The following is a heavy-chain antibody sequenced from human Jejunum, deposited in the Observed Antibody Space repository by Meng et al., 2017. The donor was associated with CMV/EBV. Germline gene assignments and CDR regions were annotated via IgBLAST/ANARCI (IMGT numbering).Heavy chain of an antibody. CDR1: FNFSDYW. D-gene: IGHD2-2*01. CDR3: AKWVVPPGVGYGLDV. V-gene: IGHV3-7*01. CDR2: IKGDGSAK. Sequence: FNFSDYWMSWVRQAPGKGLEWVANIKGDGSAKYSADSVKGRFTIARDNAKWTLYLQMTSLRVEDTAVYYCAKWVVPPGVGYGLDVWGQGTAVTVSS. J-gene: IGHJ6*02.